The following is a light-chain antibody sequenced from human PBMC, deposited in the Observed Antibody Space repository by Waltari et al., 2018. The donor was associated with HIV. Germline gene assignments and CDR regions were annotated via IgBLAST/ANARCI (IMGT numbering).Light chain of an antibody. CDR3: AAWDDSLNGWV. CDR1: RSNIGSNT. V-gene: IGLV1-44*01. Sequence: QSVLTQPPSASGTPGQRVTISCSGSRSNIGSNTVSWYQQLPGTAPKLFIYSNKQRPSGVPDRVSVSKSGTSASLAISGLQSEDEADYYCAAWDDSLNGWVFGGGTKLTVV. J-gene: IGLJ3*02. CDR2: SNK.